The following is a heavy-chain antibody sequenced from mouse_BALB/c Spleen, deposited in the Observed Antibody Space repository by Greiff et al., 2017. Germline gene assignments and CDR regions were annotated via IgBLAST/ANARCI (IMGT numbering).Heavy chain of an antibody. V-gene: IGHV1-7*01. CDR3: ARTGYRYDGTPLSWFAY. Sequence: QVQLQQSGAELAKPGASVKMSCKASGYTFTSYWMHWVKQRPGQGLEWIGYINPSTGYTEYNQKFKDKATLTADKSSSTAYMQLSSLTSEDSAVYYCARTGYRYDGTPLSWFAYWGQGTLVTVSA. CDR1: GYTFTSYW. D-gene: IGHD2-14*01. CDR2: INPSTGYT. J-gene: IGHJ3*01.